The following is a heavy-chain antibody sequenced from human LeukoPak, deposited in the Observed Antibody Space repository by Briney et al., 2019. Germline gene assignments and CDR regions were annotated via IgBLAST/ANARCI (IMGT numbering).Heavy chain of an antibody. D-gene: IGHD3-22*01. V-gene: IGHV4-59*08. CDR1: GGSISSYY. Sequence: SETLSLTCTVSGGSISSYYWSWIRQPAGKGLEWIGSIYYSGSTYYNPSLKSRVTISVDTSKNQFSLKLSSVTAADTAVYYCARRGRFDYYDTDAFDIWGQGTMVTVSS. J-gene: IGHJ3*02. CDR2: IYYSGST. CDR3: ARRGRFDYYDTDAFDI.